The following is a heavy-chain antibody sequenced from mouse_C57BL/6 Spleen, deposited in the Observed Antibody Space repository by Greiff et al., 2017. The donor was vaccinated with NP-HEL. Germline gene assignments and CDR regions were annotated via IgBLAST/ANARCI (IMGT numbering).Heavy chain of an antibody. CDR2: IDPSDSYT. CDR3: ARGGSSPPWFAY. V-gene: IGHV1-50*01. CDR1: GYTFTSYW. Sequence: QVQLQQPGAELVKPGASVKLSCKASGYTFTSYWMQWVKQRPGQGLEWIGEIDPSDSYTNYNQKFKGKATLTVDTSSSTAYMQLSSLTSEDSAVYYCARGGSSPPWFAYWGQGTLVTVSA. D-gene: IGHD1-1*01. J-gene: IGHJ3*01.